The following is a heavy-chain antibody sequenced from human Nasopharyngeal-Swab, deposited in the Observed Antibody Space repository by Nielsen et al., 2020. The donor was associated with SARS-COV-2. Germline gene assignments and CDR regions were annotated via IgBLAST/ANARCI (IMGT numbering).Heavy chain of an antibody. CDR2: IRSKANSYAT. Sequence: GESLKIYCAASGFTFSGSAMHWVRQASGKGLEWVGRIRSKANSYATAYAASVKGRFTISRDDSKNTAYLQMNSLKTEDTAVYYCTRPYSSGWYEYWGQGTLVTVSS. CDR3: TRPYSSGWYEY. D-gene: IGHD6-19*01. J-gene: IGHJ4*02. CDR1: GFTFSGSA. V-gene: IGHV3-73*01.